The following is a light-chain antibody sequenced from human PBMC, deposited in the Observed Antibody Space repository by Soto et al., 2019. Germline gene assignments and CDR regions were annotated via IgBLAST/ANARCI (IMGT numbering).Light chain of an antibody. CDR1: GSNIGAGYE. J-gene: IGLJ2*01. CDR3: QSFDTNLNAVL. CDR2: DTI. Sequence: QSVLTQPPSVSGAPGQSVTISCIGSGSNIGAGYEVPWYQQLPGVAPKLLIFDTINRPSGVPGRFSGSKSGASASLAITGFRPEDEADFFCQSFDTNLNAVLFGGGTQLTVL. V-gene: IGLV1-40*01.